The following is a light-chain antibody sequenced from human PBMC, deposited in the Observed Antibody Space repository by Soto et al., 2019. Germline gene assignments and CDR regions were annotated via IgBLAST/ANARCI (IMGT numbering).Light chain of an antibody. Sequence: QSVLTQPPSASGSPGQSVTISCTGTSSDVGAYNYGSWYQHHPGKAPKLLVYNVNKPPSGVPDRFSGAKSGNTSSLTVSGLQAEDEADYYCTSHAGTSNVAYIFGTGTKLTVL. CDR1: SSDVGAYNY. CDR2: NVN. V-gene: IGLV2-8*01. J-gene: IGLJ1*01. CDR3: TSHAGTSNVAYI.